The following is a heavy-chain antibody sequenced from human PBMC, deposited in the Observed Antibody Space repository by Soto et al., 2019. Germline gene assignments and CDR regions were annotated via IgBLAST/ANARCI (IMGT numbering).Heavy chain of an antibody. CDR3: ATIQLGSKRLDY. J-gene: IGHJ4*02. Sequence: QVQLQESGPGLVKPSQTLSLTCSVSGGSISSGDYYWSWIRQPPGKGLEWIGYIYYSGSTYYNPSLKSRVTISVDTSKNHFSLKLSSVTAADTAVYYCATIQLGSKRLDYWGQGTLVTVSS. D-gene: IGHD1-1*01. CDR1: GGSISSGDYY. CDR2: IYYSGST. V-gene: IGHV4-30-4*01.